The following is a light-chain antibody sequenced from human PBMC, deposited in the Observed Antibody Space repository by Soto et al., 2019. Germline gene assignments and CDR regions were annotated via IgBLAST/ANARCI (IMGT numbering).Light chain of an antibody. J-gene: IGKJ4*01. V-gene: IGKV4-1*01. CDR3: QQYLNILS. CDR1: QSIFYSSNNKNA. CDR2: WAS. Sequence: DIVMTQSPDSLAVSLGERATINCKSSQSIFYSSNNKNALAWFQQKPGQPPKMLIYWASTRESGVPDRFSGSGSGTDFTLTISSLQAEDVAVYYCQQYLNILSSGGGTKVDIK.